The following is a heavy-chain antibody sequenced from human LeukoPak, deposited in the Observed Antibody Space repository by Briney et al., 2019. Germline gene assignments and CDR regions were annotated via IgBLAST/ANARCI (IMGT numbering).Heavy chain of an antibody. J-gene: IGHJ4*02. V-gene: IGHV3-30-3*01. D-gene: IGHD3-10*01. CDR1: GFAFGGYA. CDR2: ISHDGDNT. Sequence: GTSLRLSCEASGFAFGGYAMHWVRQAPGRGLEWVAVISHDGDNTNSGESVRGRFTLSRDNLKNTLYLQMNSLRAEDTAVYFCARDLSYGSGEFWGQGTLVTVSS. CDR3: ARDLSYGSGEF.